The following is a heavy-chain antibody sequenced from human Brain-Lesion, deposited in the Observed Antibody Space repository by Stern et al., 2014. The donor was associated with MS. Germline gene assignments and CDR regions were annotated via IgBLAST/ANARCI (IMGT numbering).Heavy chain of an antibody. CDR3: ARGLAPLYEPHGMDV. V-gene: IGHV4-61*02. CDR1: GGSISGGSYY. J-gene: IGHJ6*02. CDR2: IYSSGST. D-gene: IGHD5/OR15-5a*01. Sequence: QLQLQESGPGLVKPSQTLSLTCTVSGGSISGGSYYWSWIRQPAGKGLEWIGRIYSSGSTNYNPALKSRVIIAGDTSKNQFSLKLTSVSAADTGVYYCARGLAPLYEPHGMDVWGQGTTVTVSS.